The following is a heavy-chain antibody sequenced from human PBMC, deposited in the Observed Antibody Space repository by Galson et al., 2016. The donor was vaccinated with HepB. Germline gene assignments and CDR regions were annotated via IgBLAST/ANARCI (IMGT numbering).Heavy chain of an antibody. CDR1: RGSITTGVYY. J-gene: IGHJ3*02. D-gene: IGHD2-8*01. CDR3: ARGPPEGCTSGTCYIGAFDI. Sequence: TLSLTCTVSRGSITTGVYYWGWIRQPPGKGLQWIGYIYNRGNTYYNPSLRRRITISLDTSKNQFSLKLNSVTAADTAVYYCARGPPEGCTSGTCYIGAFDIWGQGTMGTVSS. CDR2: IYNRGNT. V-gene: IGHV4-30-4*01.